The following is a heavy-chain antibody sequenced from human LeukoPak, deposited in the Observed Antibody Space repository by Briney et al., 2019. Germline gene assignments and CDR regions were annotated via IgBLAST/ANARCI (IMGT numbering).Heavy chain of an antibody. D-gene: IGHD3-22*01. Sequence: SETLSLTCTVSGGSIISNSYCWDWIRQPPGKGLEWIGSVSYGGSTYYNPSLKRRVFISVDTSNNQFSLMLHSMTAADTAVYYCARHYYDSSAYPYYFDYWGQGTLVTVSS. CDR3: ARHYYDSSAYPYYFDY. V-gene: IGHV4-39*01. CDR1: GGSIISNSYC. J-gene: IGHJ4*02. CDR2: VSYGGST.